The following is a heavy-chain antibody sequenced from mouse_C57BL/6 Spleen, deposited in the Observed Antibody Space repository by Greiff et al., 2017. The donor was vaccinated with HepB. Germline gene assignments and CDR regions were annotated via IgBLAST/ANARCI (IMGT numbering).Heavy chain of an antibody. CDR1: GYAFSSSW. CDR3: ARESTMAPFAY. D-gene: IGHD2-1*01. Sequence: QVQLQQSGPELVKPGASVKISCKASGYAFSSSWMNWVKQRPGKGLEWIGRIYPGDGDTNYNGKFKGKATLTADKSSSTAYMQLSSLTSEDSAVYFCARESTMAPFAYWGQGTLVTVSA. V-gene: IGHV1-82*01. CDR2: IYPGDGDT. J-gene: IGHJ3*01.